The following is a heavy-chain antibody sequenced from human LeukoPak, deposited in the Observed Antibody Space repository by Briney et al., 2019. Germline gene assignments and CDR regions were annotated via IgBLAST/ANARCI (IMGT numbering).Heavy chain of an antibody. J-gene: IGHJ6*02. V-gene: IGHV3-23*01. Sequence: PGGSLRLSCAASGFTFSSYAMSWVRQAPGKGPEWVSGIGNSGDRTFNADSVKGRFTISRDNSKNTLYLQMNSLRVEDTALYYCAKGGVWGQGIAVTVSS. CDR2: IGNSGDRT. CDR3: AKGGV. CDR1: GFTFSSYA.